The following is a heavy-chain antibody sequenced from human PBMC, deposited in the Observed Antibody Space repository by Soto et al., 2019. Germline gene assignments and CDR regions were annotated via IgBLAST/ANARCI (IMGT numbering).Heavy chain of an antibody. J-gene: IGHJ5*02. CDR2: LIPAVGQA. CDR1: GGAFSGYT. D-gene: IGHD2-15*01. Sequence: SVKVSCKASGGAFSGYTFNWVRQAPGKGLEWMGRLIPAVGQANNAQKFQGRLTITADESASTVYMDLTSLTSEDTAVYFCAGGAVHTPTWMGAWGQGTLVTVSS. V-gene: IGHV1-69*08. CDR3: AGGAVHTPTWMGA.